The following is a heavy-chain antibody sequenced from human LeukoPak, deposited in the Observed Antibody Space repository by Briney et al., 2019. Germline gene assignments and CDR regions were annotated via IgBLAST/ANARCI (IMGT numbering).Heavy chain of an antibody. Sequence: PSETLSLTCTVSGDSIRSYYWSWIRQSPGKGLEWIGYIYYSGSTNYNPSLKSRVTISVDTSKNQFSLKLTSVTAADTAVYYCARAGGTVVNDLGGYWGQGTLVTVSP. CDR2: IYYSGST. D-gene: IGHD4-23*01. J-gene: IGHJ4*02. CDR1: GDSIRSYY. V-gene: IGHV4-59*01. CDR3: ARAGGTVVNDLGGY.